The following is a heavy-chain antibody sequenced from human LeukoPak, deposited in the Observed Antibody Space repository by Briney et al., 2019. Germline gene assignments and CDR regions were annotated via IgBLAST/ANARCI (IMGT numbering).Heavy chain of an antibody. CDR2: IYYSGST. D-gene: IGHD2-2*01. Sequence: KPSETLSLTCAVSGGSISSYNWSWIRQPPGKGLEWVGYIYYSGSTNYNPSLKRRVTTLVDTSKNQFSLKLSSVTAADTAMYYCARLLGYCSSTSCYERSAWVDYYYYCMDVWGQGTTVTVSS. CDR3: ARLLGYCSSTSCYERSAWVDYYYYCMDV. J-gene: IGHJ6*02. V-gene: IGHV4-59*01. CDR1: GGSISSYN.